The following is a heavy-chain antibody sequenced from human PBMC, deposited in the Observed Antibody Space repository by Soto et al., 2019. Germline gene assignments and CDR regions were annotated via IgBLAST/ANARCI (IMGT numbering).Heavy chain of an antibody. CDR3: ARDEKGITIFGVVRYGMDV. CDR2: INPNSGGT. Sequence: SSVKVSCKASGYTFTGYYMHWVRQAPGQGLEWMGWINPNSGGTNYAQKFQGRVTMTRDTSISTAYMELSRLRSDDTAVYYCARDEKGITIFGVVRYGMDVWGQGTTVTVSS. D-gene: IGHD3-3*01. V-gene: IGHV1-2*02. J-gene: IGHJ6*02. CDR1: GYTFTGYY.